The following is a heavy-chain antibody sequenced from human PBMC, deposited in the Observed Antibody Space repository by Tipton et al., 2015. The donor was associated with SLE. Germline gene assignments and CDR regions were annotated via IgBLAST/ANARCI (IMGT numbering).Heavy chain of an antibody. J-gene: IGHJ4*02. Sequence: TLSLTCTVSGGSISSHYWSWIRQAPGKGLELIGRIHTGGSTNYNPSLKSRVTISLDKSKNLFSLNLASVTAADTAAYYCATGSGSLRYWGQGLQVTVSS. V-gene: IGHV4-4*09. CDR1: GGSISSHY. D-gene: IGHD2-15*01. CDR3: ATGSGSLRY. CDR2: IHTGGST.